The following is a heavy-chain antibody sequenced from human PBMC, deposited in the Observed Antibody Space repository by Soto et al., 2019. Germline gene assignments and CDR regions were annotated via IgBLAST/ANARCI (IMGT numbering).Heavy chain of an antibody. J-gene: IGHJ3*02. CDR3: ARRYNYGSPNVFDI. CDR1: GVSITGYY. V-gene: IGHV4-59*01. Sequence: SETLSLTCTVSGVSITGYYWNWIRQPPGKGLEWIGRVYDSGSTSYNPSLKGRVTISVDTSKNQFSLNLNSVTTADTAVYYCARRYNYGSPNVFDIRGQGAKVTVSS. CDR2: VYDSGST. D-gene: IGHD5-18*01.